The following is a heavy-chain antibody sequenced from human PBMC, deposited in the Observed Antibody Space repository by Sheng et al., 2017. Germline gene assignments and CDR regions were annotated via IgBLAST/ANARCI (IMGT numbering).Heavy chain of an antibody. J-gene: IGHJ4*02. Sequence: QVQLQQWGAGLLKPSETLSLTCAVYGGSFSGYYWSWIRQPPREGAWSGLGKVNHSGSTNYNPSLKSRVTISVDTSKNQFSLKLSSVTAADTAVYYCASSGSGGRVDYWGQGTLVTVSS. V-gene: IGHV4-34*01. D-gene: IGHD2-15*01. CDR1: GGSFSGYY. CDR3: ASSGSGGRVDY. CDR2: VNHSGST.